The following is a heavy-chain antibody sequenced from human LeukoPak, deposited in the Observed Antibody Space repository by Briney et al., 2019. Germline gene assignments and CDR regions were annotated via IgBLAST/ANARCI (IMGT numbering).Heavy chain of an antibody. Sequence: ASVKVSCKASGYTFTSYYMHWVRQAPGQGLEWMGIVNPSGGSTSYAQKFQGRVTMTRDTSTSTVYMELSRLRSDDTAVYYCARGLRGNPLDYYYYYGMDVWGQGTTVTVSS. J-gene: IGHJ6*02. V-gene: IGHV1-46*01. CDR1: GYTFTSYY. CDR3: ARGLRGNPLDYYYYYGMDV. CDR2: VNPSGGST. D-gene: IGHD4-23*01.